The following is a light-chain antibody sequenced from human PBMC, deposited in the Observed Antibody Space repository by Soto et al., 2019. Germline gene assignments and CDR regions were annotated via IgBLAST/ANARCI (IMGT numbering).Light chain of an antibody. V-gene: IGKV3-11*01. CDR2: DAS. CDR3: QQRSNWPIT. Sequence: EIVLTQSPATLSLSPGERATLSCRASQSVSSYLAWYQQKPGQAPRLLIYDASNRATGIPARFSGSGSGTEFTLTISSLEQEDFAVYYCQQRSNWPITFGQGTRLEIK. CDR1: QSVSSY. J-gene: IGKJ5*01.